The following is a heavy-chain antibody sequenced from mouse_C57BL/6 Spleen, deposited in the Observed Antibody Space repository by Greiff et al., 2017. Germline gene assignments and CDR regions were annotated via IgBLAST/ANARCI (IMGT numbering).Heavy chain of an antibody. D-gene: IGHD1-1*01. J-gene: IGHJ2*01. CDR1: GFTFSDYG. V-gene: IGHV5-17*01. CDR3: ARAGNYYGSSYYFDY. CDR2: ISSGSSTI. Sequence: EVKLVESGGGLVKPGGSLKLSCAASGFTFSDYGMHWVRQAPEKGLEWVAYISSGSSTIYYADTVKGRFTISWDNAKNTLCLQMTSLMSEYTAVYYCARAGNYYGSSYYFDYGGQGTTLTVSS.